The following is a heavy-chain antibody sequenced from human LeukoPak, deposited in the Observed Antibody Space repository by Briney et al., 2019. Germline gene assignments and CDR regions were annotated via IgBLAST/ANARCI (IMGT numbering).Heavy chain of an antibody. J-gene: IGHJ4*02. V-gene: IGHV1-2*02. CDR1: GYTITGYY. CDR2: INPNSGGT. Sequence: ASVKVSCKASGYTITGYYMHWVRQAPGQGLEWMGWINPNSGGTNYAQKFQGRVTMTRDTSISTAYMELSRLRSDDTAVYYCALYYDILTGYYYFDYWGQGTLVTVSS. CDR3: ALYYDILTGYYYFDY. D-gene: IGHD3-9*01.